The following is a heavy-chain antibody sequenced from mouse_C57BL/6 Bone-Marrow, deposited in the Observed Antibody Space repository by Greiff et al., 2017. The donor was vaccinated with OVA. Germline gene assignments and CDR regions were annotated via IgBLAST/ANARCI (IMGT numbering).Heavy chain of an antibody. CDR2: ISSGSSTI. J-gene: IGHJ4*01. CDR3: ANYYGSSLYYAMDY. CDR1: GFTFSDYG. Sequence: EVQGVESGGGLVKPGGSLKLSCAASGFTFSDYGMHWVRQAPEKGLEWVAYISSGSSTIYYADTVKGRFTISRDNAKNTLFLQMTSLRSEDTAVYYCANYYGSSLYYAMDYWGQGTSVTVSS. D-gene: IGHD1-1*01. V-gene: IGHV5-17*01.